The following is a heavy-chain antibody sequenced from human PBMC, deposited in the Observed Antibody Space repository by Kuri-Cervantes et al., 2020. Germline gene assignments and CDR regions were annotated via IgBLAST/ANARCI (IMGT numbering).Heavy chain of an antibody. CDR1: GFTFSSYW. V-gene: IGHV3-74*01. D-gene: IGHD3-9*01. CDR2: INSDGSST. CDR3: ARAGLLTGYYIAHGDAFDI. Sequence: GGSLRLSCAASGFTFSSYWMHWVRQAPGKGLVWVSRINSDGSSTSYADSVKGRFTISRDNSKNTLYLQMNSLRAEDTAVYYCARAGLLTGYYIAHGDAFDIWGQGTMVTVSS. J-gene: IGHJ3*02.